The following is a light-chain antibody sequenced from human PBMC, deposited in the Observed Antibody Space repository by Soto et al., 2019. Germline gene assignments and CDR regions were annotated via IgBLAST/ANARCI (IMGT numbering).Light chain of an antibody. CDR1: QSVSSN. CDR3: QQYGSSPRA. V-gene: IGKV3-15*01. Sequence: EIVMTQSPATLSVTAGEGATLSCRASQSVSSNLAWYQQKPGQAPRLLIYGASTRATGIPARFSGSGSGTDFSLTISSLEPGDLAVYYCQQYGSSPRAFGQGTKVDIK. CDR2: GAS. J-gene: IGKJ1*01.